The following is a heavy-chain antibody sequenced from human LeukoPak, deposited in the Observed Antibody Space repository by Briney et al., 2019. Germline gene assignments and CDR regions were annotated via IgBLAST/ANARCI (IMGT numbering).Heavy chain of an antibody. CDR2: IYYSGST. J-gene: IGHJ5*02. CDR1: GGSISSYY. V-gene: IGHV4-59*08. CDR3: ARHSNYDFWSGSNWFDP. Sequence: PSETLSLTCTVSGGSISSYYWSWIRQPPGKGLEWIGYIYYSGSTNYNPSLKSRVTISVDTSKNQSSLKLSSVTAADTAVYYCARHSNYDFWSGSNWFDPWGQGTLVTVSS. D-gene: IGHD3-3*01.